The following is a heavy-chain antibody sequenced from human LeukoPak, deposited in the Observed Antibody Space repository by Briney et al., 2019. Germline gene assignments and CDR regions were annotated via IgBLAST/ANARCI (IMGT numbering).Heavy chain of an antibody. V-gene: IGHV4-59*08. CDR2: IYNTGRT. D-gene: IGHD1-26*01. J-gene: IGHJ4*02. CDR3: ARQGELAIDY. CDR1: GVPLTILD. Sequence: SETLSLTCTVSGVPLTILDGSWIRQSPGKGLEWIGFIYNTGRTNYNPSLQSRVTMSIDTSKNQFSLTLSSVTAADTAVYYCARQGELAIDYWGQGTLVTVSS.